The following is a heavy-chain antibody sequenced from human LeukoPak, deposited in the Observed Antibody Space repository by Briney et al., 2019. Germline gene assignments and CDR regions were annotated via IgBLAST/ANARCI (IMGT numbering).Heavy chain of an antibody. Sequence: SVKVSCKASGGTFSSYAISWVRQAPGQGLEWMGGIIPIFGTANYAQKFQGRVTITADKSTSTAYVELSSLRSEDTAVYYCATRGLRAVHYYYMDVWGKGTTVTVSS. CDR3: ATRGLRAVHYYYMDV. D-gene: IGHD4-17*01. J-gene: IGHJ6*03. CDR1: GGTFSSYA. V-gene: IGHV1-69*06. CDR2: IIPIFGTA.